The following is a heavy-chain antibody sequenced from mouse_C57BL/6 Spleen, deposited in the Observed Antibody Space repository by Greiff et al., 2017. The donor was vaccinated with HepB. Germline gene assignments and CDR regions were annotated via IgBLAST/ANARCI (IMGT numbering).Heavy chain of an antibody. CDR1: GYTFTDYN. CDR3: ASGGGNRFAY. CDR2: INPNNGGT. D-gene: IGHD1-1*02. V-gene: IGHV1-18*01. J-gene: IGHJ3*01. Sequence: VQLKESGPELVKPGASVKIPCKASGYTFTDYNMDWVKQSHGKSLEWIGDINPNNGGTIYNQKFKGKATLTVDKSSSTAYMELRSLTSEDTAVYYCASGGGNRFAYWGQGTLVTVSA.